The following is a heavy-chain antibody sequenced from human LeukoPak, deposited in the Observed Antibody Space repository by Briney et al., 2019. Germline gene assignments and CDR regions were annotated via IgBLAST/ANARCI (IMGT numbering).Heavy chain of an antibody. J-gene: IGHJ4*02. CDR1: GFTFRSYG. Sequence: GGSLRLSCAASGFTFRSYGMHWVRQAPGKGLEWVAVMWYDGSNKHYADSVKGRSTISRDNSKNTLYLQMNSLRAEDTAVYYCAKDLYFTGYSFDYWGQGTLVTVSS. CDR3: AKDLYFTGYSFDY. V-gene: IGHV3-30*02. CDR2: MWYDGSNK. D-gene: IGHD2-8*02.